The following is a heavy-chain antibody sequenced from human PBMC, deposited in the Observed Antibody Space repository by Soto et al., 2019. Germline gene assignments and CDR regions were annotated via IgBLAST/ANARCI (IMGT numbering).Heavy chain of an antibody. CDR2: ISYDGSNK. Sequence: QVQLVESGGGVVQPGRSLRLSCAASGFTFSSYGMHWVRQAPGKGLEWVAVISYDGSNKYYADSVKGRFTISRDNSKNTLYLQMNSLRAEDTAVYYCAKDKCISTSFYNGMDVWGQGTTVTVSS. CDR3: AKDKCISTSFYNGMDV. D-gene: IGHD2-2*02. CDR1: GFTFSSYG. V-gene: IGHV3-30*18. J-gene: IGHJ6*02.